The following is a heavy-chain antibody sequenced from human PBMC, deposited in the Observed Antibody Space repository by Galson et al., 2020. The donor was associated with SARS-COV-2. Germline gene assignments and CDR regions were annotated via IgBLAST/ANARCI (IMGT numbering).Heavy chain of an antibody. CDR2: IYSSGST. D-gene: IGHD1-26*01. Sequence: SETLSLTCTVSGGSISSSSYHWGWIRPPPGTGLEWIGNIYSSGSTYYNPSVQSRVTICADMSKNQIALKLSSVIAADTAVDYCASRGRWELTADYWGQGTLVTVSS. CDR1: GGSISSSSYH. J-gene: IGHJ4*02. V-gene: IGHV4-39*01. CDR3: ASRGRWELTADY.